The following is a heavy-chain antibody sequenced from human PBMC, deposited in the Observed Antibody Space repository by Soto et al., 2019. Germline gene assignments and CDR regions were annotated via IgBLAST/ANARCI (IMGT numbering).Heavy chain of an antibody. CDR3: VRVYGEIDY. CDR2: MNPKSGNT. CDR1: GYTFTNYD. D-gene: IGHD4-17*01. J-gene: IGHJ4*02. V-gene: IGHV1-8*01. Sequence: QVQLVQSGAEVKKPGASVKVSCKASGYTFTNYDINWVRQATGQGLEWMGWMNPKSGNTGYAQQFQGRVIMNRSTSISTAYMELSSLRSEDTAVYYCVRVYGEIDYWGQGTLVTVSS.